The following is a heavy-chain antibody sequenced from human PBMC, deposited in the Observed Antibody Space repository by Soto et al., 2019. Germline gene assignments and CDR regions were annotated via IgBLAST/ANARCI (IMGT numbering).Heavy chain of an antibody. D-gene: IGHD6-13*01. CDR2: TYYRSKWDY. CDR1: GDSVSTNSAT. J-gene: IGHJ5*01. Sequence: QVQLQQSGPGLVKPSQTLSLTCAISGDSVSTNSATWDWIRQSPSRGLEWLGRTYYRSKWDYDYASSVKGRINITPATSNNQGSLHLDSVTPDDTAVYSCARLIGSSWLDSWGQGPLVPVSS. V-gene: IGHV6-1*01. CDR3: ARLIGSSWLDS.